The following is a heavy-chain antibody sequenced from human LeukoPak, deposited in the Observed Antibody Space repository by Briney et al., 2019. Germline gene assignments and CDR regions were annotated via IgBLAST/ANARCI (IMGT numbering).Heavy chain of an antibody. CDR2: IYYTGST. Sequence: SETLSLTCTVSGGSISSDYWSWIRQPPGKGLEWIGYIYYTGSTNYNPSLKSRVTISVDTSKNQFSLKLSSVTAADTAVYYCARGLGSGYPPDYWGQGTLVTVSS. J-gene: IGHJ4*02. D-gene: IGHD3-3*01. CDR3: ARGLGSGYPPDY. V-gene: IGHV4-59*01. CDR1: GGSISSDY.